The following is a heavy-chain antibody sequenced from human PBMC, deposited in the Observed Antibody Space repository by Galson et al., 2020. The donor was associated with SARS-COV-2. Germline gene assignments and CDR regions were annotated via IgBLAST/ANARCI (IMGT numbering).Heavy chain of an antibody. D-gene: IGHD4-17*01. CDR2: IDGSGTDT. Sequence: GGSLRLSCAASGFAFTNYAMSWVRQAPGKGLEWVSGIDGSGTDTHYADFVEGRFTISRDNSQNTLYLQMNSLRGEDTAVYYWAKDTTGDYMGTAWYARFRPWGQGTLVTVSS. J-gene: IGHJ5*02. CDR3: AKDTTGDYMGTAWYARFRP. V-gene: IGHV3-23*01. CDR1: GFAFTNYA.